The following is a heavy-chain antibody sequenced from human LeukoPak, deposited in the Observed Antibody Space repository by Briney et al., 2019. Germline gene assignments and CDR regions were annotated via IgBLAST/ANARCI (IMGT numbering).Heavy chain of an antibody. V-gene: IGHV4-39*01. D-gene: IGHD2-21*02. Sequence: SETLSLTCTVSGDSISSSTYYCGWIRQPPGKGLEGIGSMFPDGTTFYNSSPKSRITLSVDASKNQYFLQLRSVTAADTAVYYCARHTLVTAISTYNWFDPWGQGTLVTVSS. J-gene: IGHJ5*02. CDR1: GDSISSSTYY. CDR3: ARHTLVTAISTYNWFDP. CDR2: MFPDGTT.